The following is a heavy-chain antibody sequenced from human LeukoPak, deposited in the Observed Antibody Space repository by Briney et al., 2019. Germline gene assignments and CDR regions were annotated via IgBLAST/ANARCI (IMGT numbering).Heavy chain of an antibody. CDR1: GYSFTTHW. J-gene: IGHJ5*02. D-gene: IGHD1-26*01. CDR3: ARSFLVGATHWFDP. CDR2: IHPGDNDT. Sequence: GESPKISCKGSGYSFTTHWIGWVRQMAGKGLEWMGTIHPGDNDTRYSPSFQGQVTISADKSISTAYLQWSSLKASDTAMYYCARSFLVGATHWFDPWGQGTLVTVSS. V-gene: IGHV5-51*01.